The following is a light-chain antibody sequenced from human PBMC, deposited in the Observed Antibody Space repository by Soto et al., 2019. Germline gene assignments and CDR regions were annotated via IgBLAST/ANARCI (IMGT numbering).Light chain of an antibody. J-gene: IGKJ1*01. CDR2: GAS. Sequence: EIGLTQSPGTLSLSPGERATLSFRASQSVSSYLAWYQQKPGQAPRLLIYGASSRATGIPDRFSGSGSGTDFTLTISRLEPEDFAVYYCQQYGSSPTFGQGTKVDIK. CDR1: QSVSSY. V-gene: IGKV3-20*01. CDR3: QQYGSSPT.